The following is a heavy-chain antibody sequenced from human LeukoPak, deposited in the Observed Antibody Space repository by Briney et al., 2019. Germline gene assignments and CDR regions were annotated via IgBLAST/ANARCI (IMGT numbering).Heavy chain of an antibody. CDR2: ISGSGGST. CDR1: GFTFSSYG. J-gene: IGHJ3*02. CDR3: AKVGYDSSGYYYLSNAFDI. V-gene: IGHV3-23*01. Sequence: GGSLRLSCAASGFTFSSYGMSWVRQAPGKVLEWVSAISGSGGSTYYADSVKGRFTISRDNSKNTLYLQMNSLRAEDTAVYYCAKVGYDSSGYYYLSNAFDIWGQGTMVTVSS. D-gene: IGHD3-22*01.